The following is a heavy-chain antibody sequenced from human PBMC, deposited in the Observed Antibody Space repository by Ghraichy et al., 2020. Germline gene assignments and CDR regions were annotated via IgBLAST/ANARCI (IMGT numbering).Heavy chain of an antibody. V-gene: IGHV3-30*18. Sequence: GESLNISCAASGFIFSDYGMHWVRQAPGKGLEWVAVISYDGSSKYYGESMKGRLTISRDNSKNTLYLQMNSLRSEDTAVYFCAKDHLYRPPHQVYYYYSLDVWGQGTTVTVSS. CDR1: GFIFSDYG. J-gene: IGHJ6*02. CDR3: AKDHLYRPPHQVYYYYSLDV. CDR2: ISYDGSSK. D-gene: IGHD2-2*01.